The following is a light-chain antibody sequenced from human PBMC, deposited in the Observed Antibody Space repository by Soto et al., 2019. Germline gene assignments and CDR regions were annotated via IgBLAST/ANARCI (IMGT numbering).Light chain of an antibody. CDR2: DAS. CDR3: QQRSNWTRGT. J-gene: IGKJ1*01. CDR1: QSVSSY. Sequence: EIVLTQSPATLSLSPGERATLSCRASQSVSSYLAWYQQKPGQAPSLLIYDASNRATGIPARFSGSGSGTDFTLTLSSLQPEDFAVYYWQQRSNWTRGTFGQGTKVDIK. V-gene: IGKV3-11*01.